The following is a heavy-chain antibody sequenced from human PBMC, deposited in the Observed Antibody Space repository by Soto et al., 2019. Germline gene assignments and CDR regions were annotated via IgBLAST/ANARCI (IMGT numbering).Heavy chain of an antibody. Sequence: SVKVSCKASGGTFSSYAISWVRQAPGQGLEWMGGIIPIFGTANYAQKFQGRVTITADESTSTAYMELSSLRSEDTAVYYCARDREYYYDSSGYYLDYYYGMDVWGQGTTVTVSS. J-gene: IGHJ6*02. V-gene: IGHV1-69*13. D-gene: IGHD3-22*01. CDR1: GGTFSSYA. CDR2: IIPIFGTA. CDR3: ARDREYYYDSSGYYLDYYYGMDV.